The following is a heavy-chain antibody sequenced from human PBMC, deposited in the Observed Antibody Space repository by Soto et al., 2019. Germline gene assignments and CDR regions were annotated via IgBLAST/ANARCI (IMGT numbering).Heavy chain of an antibody. J-gene: IGHJ6*03. CDR2: INWNGGST. D-gene: IGHD2-2*01. Sequence: PGGSLRLSCAASGFTFDDYGMSWVRQAPGKGLEWVSGINWNGGSTGYADSVKGRFTISRDNAKNSLYLQMNSLRAEDTAVYYCARDPLGYCSSTSCYYLDVWGKGTTVTVSS. V-gene: IGHV3-20*04. CDR1: GFTFDDYG. CDR3: ARDPLGYCSSTSCYYLDV.